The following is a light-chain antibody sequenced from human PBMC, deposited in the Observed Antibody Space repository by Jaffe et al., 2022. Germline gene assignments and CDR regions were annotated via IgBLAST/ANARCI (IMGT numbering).Light chain of an antibody. CDR2: SNN. CDR1: NSNIGSNT. J-gene: IGLJ3*02. CDR3: ATWDNSLNIL. V-gene: IGLV1-44*01. Sequence: QSVLIQPPSASGTPGQRVTISCSGSNSNIGSNTVNWYQQVPGTAPRLLIFSNNQRPSGVPDRFSGSKSGTSASLAISGLQSEDEADYYCATWDNSLNILFGGGTKLTVL.